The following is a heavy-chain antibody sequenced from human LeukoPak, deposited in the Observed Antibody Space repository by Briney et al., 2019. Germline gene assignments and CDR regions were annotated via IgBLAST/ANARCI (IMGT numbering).Heavy chain of an antibody. CDR2: ILSDGSNK. J-gene: IGHJ4*02. D-gene: IGHD7-27*01. Sequence: GGSLRLSCAASGFIFSTYGMHWVRQAPGKGLEWAAFILSDGSNKYYADSVKGRFTMSRDNSKNTLYLQMNSLTPEDTAVYYCARDLHWGWDYWGQGTLVTVSS. CDR1: GFIFSTYG. CDR3: ARDLHWGWDY. V-gene: IGHV3-30*02.